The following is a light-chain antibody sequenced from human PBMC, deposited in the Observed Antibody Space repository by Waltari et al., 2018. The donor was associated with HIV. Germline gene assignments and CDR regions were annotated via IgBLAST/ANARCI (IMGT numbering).Light chain of an antibody. CDR2: DVT. Sequence: QSALTQPAPVSGSPGQSIHISCAGTGAEIGAYNYVAWYQQLPASVPDLIIYDVTSRPSGISDRFPASKSGNAASLTISGLQADDEGEYYCSSYTTFNTVIFGGGTKLTV. J-gene: IGLJ2*01. CDR1: GAEIGAYNY. CDR3: SSYTTFNTVI. V-gene: IGLV2-14*03.